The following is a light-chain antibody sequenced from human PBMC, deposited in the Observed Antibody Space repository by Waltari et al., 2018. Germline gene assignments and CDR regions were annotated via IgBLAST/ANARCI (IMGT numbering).Light chain of an antibody. CDR3: QSYDTSNLV. V-gene: IGLV6-57*04. CDR1: SDSLASNY. CDR2: EDK. J-gene: IGLJ3*02. Sequence: NFMLTQPHSVSESPGRTVTISCTRTSDSLASNYVQWYQQRPGSAPTIVIYEDKQRPSGVPDRFSGSIDRSSNSASLTISGLKTEDEADYYCQSYDTSNLVFGGGTKLTVL.